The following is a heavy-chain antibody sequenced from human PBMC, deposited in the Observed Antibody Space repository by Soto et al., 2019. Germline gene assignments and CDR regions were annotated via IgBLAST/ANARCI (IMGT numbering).Heavy chain of an antibody. CDR1: GYSFTSYW. CDR3: ARQGKYYDFWSGYPTYGVDV. D-gene: IGHD3-3*01. Sequence: PXDSLTISRKGSGYSFTSYWIGLVRQMPGKGLEWMGIIYPGDSDTRYSPSFQGQVTISADKSISTAYLQWSSLKASDTAMYYCARQGKYYDFWSGYPTYGVDVWGQGTTVTVSS. V-gene: IGHV5-51*01. CDR2: IYPGDSDT. J-gene: IGHJ6*02.